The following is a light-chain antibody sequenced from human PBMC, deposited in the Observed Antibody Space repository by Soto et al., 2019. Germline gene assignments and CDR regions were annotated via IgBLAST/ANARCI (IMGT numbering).Light chain of an antibody. CDR2: WAS. CDR1: QRILYSSNNKNY. CDR3: RQYYVTPAT. Sequence: DIVMTQSPHSLAVSLGERATINCKSSQRILYSSNNKNYFAWYQQKPGQPPKLLLSWASTRESGVPDRFSGRGSGTDFTLSISGLQAEDVAIYYCRQYYVTPATFGHGTKVEIK. V-gene: IGKV4-1*01. J-gene: IGKJ1*01.